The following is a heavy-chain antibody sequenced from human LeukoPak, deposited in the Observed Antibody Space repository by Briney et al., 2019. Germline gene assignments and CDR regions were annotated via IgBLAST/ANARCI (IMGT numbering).Heavy chain of an antibody. CDR2: ISGSGGST. V-gene: IGHV3-23*01. CDR3: ARGGAAAGNSWGNWFDP. Sequence: GGSLRLSCAASGFTFTSYAMSWVRQAPGKGLEWVSSISGSGGSTFYVDSVKGRFTISRDNAKNSLYLQMNSLRAEDTALYHCARGGAAAGNSWGNWFDPWGQGTLVTVSS. J-gene: IGHJ5*02. D-gene: IGHD6-13*01. CDR1: GFTFTSYA.